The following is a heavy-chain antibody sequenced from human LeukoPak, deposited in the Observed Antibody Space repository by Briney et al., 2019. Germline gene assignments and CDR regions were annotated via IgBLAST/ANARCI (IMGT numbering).Heavy chain of an antibody. V-gene: IGHV4-39*07. CDR1: GGSISSSSYY. Sequence: SETLSLTCTVSGGSISSSSYYWGWIRQPPGKGLEWFGSIYYSGSTYYNPSLKSRVTISVDTSKNQFSLKLSSVTAADTAVYYCARARSIAARPREFDYWGQGTLVTVSS. D-gene: IGHD6-6*01. CDR2: IYYSGST. J-gene: IGHJ4*02. CDR3: ARARSIAARPREFDY.